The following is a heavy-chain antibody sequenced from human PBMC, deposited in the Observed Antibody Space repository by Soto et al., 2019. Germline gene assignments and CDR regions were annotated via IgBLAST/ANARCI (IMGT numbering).Heavy chain of an antibody. CDR3: TTGSVEGV. D-gene: IGHD2-15*01. J-gene: IGHJ6*02. Sequence: EVQLVESGGGLVKPGGSLRLSCAASDFSISNAWMNWVRQAPGKGLEWVGRIKTRSEGEATDYAAPLKDRFTISRDDSKNTLLLQMNSLKTADTAVYYGTTGSVEGVWGQGATVIVSS. CDR1: DFSISNAW. CDR2: IKTRSEGEAT. V-gene: IGHV3-15*07.